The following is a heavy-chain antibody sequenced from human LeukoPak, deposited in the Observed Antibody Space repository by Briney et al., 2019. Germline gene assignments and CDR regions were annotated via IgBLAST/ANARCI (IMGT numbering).Heavy chain of an antibody. V-gene: IGHV4-4*07. CDR2: IYTSGST. CDR1: GGSISSYY. D-gene: IGHD6-13*01. Sequence: SETLSLTCTVSGGSISSYYWSWIQQPAGKGLEWIGRIYTSGSTNYNPSLKSRVTMSVDTSKNQFSLKPSSVTAADTAVYYCARDDSSSWYYFDYWGQGTLVTVSS. CDR3: ARDDSSSWYYFDY. J-gene: IGHJ4*02.